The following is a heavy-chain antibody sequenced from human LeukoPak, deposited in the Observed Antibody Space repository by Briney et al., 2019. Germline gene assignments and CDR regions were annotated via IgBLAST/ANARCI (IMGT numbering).Heavy chain of an antibody. CDR1: GGSISSGGYY. J-gene: IGHJ4*02. CDR3: ARTPGTRKWNWHYFDY. D-gene: IGHD1-7*01. CDR2: IYYSGST. V-gene: IGHV4-31*03. Sequence: SETLSLTCTVSGGSISSGGYYWSWIRQHPGKGLEWIGYIYYSGSTYYNPSLKSRVTISVDTSKNQFSLKLSSVPAADTAVYYCARTPGTRKWNWHYFDYWGQGTLVTVSS.